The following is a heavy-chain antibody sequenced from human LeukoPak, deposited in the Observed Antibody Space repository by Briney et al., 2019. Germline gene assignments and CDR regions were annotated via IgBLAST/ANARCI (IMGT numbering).Heavy chain of an antibody. V-gene: IGHV3-48*01. Sequence: SGGSLRLSCAASGFTFSSYSMNWVRQAPGKGLEWVSYISSSSRTIYYADFVKGRFTISRDNSKSTLYLQMNSLRAEDTAVYYCAKTLSYSSGWVYWGQGTLVTVSS. J-gene: IGHJ4*02. CDR2: ISSSSRTI. CDR1: GFTFSSYS. CDR3: AKTLSYSSGWVY. D-gene: IGHD6-19*01.